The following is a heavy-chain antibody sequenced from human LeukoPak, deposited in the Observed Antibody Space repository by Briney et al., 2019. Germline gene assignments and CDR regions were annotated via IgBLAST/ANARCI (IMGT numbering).Heavy chain of an antibody. CDR2: ISAYNGNT. Sequence: GASVKVSCKASGYTFTSYGISWVRQAPGQGLEWMGWISAYNGNTNYAQKLQGRVTMTTDTSTSTAYMELRSLRSDDTAVYYCARELAYYDFWSGYQYRYYFDYWGQGTLVTVSS. D-gene: IGHD3-3*01. V-gene: IGHV1-18*01. J-gene: IGHJ4*02. CDR1: GYTFTSYG. CDR3: ARELAYYDFWSGYQYRYYFDY.